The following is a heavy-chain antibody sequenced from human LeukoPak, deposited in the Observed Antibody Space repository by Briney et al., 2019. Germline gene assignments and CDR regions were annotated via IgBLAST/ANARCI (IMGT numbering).Heavy chain of an antibody. CDR2: INQGGSES. Sequence: GGSLSLSCAASGFTFSTFWTTWVSHPPRRGSEWEANINQGGSESYYVDSVKGRFTISRDNSKNTLYLQMNSLRAEDTAVYYCARVVDHDYGDYYLDYWGQGTPVTVSS. CDR3: ARVVDHDYGDYYLDY. D-gene: IGHD4-17*01. J-gene: IGHJ4*02. V-gene: IGHV3-7*03. CDR1: GFTFSTFW.